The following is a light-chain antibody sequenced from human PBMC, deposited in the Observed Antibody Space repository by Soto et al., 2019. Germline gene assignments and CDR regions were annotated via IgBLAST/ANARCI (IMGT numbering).Light chain of an antibody. J-gene: IGKJ5*01. Sequence: EIVMTQSPGTLSVSPGERVILSCRASQSVNSNLAWYQQKPGQTPRLLISGASTRATGIPVRFSGSGSGTDFTLTISRLEPEDFAVYYCQQQGRSWITFGQGTRLEIK. V-gene: IGKV3-20*01. CDR2: GAS. CDR1: QSVNSN. CDR3: QQQGRSWIT.